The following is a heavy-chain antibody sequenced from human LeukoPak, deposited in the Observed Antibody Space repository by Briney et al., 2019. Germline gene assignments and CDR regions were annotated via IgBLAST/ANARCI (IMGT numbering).Heavy chain of an antibody. J-gene: IGHJ6*03. CDR2: ISYDGNNK. CDR1: GFTFSSYG. CDR3: AKYHYYYYYMDV. Sequence: PGGSLRLSCAASGFTFSSYGMHWVRQAPGKGLEWVALISYDGNNKYYADSVKGRFTISRDNSKNTLYLQMNSLRAEDTAVYYCAKYHYYYYYMDVWGKGTTVTVSS. V-gene: IGHV3-30*18.